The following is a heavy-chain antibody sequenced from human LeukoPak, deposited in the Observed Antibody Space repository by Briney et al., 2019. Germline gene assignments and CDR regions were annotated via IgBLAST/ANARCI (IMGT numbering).Heavy chain of an antibody. CDR3: ARLKVGGPHYYYYYGMDV. Sequence: ASVTVSFKASGYTFTVYYMHWVGQAPGQGVEGVGWINPNSGGTNYAQKFQGRVTMTRDTSISTAYMELSRLRSDDTAVYYCARLKVGGPHYYYYYGMDVWGQGTTVTVSS. D-gene: IGHD4-23*01. V-gene: IGHV1-2*02. J-gene: IGHJ6*02. CDR2: INPNSGGT. CDR1: GYTFTVYY.